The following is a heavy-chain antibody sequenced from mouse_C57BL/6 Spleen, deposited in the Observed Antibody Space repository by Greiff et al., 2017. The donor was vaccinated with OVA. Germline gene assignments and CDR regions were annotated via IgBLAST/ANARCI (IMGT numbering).Heavy chain of an antibody. J-gene: IGHJ1*03. Sequence: DVKLQESGAELVRPGASVKLSCTASGFNIKDYYMHWVKQRPEQGLEWIGRIDPEDGDTEYAPKFQGKATMTADTSSNTAYLQLSSLTSEDTAVYYCTIYGSGYFDVWGTGTTVTVSS. V-gene: IGHV14-1*01. CDR1: GFNIKDYY. CDR3: TIYGSGYFDV. CDR2: IDPEDGDT. D-gene: IGHD1-1*01.